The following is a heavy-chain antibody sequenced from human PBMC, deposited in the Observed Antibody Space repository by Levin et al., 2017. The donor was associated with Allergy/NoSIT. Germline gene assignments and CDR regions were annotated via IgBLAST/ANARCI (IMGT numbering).Heavy chain of an antibody. CDR3: ARGPSYSSSSWGVVDV. J-gene: IGHJ6*02. CDR2: ISSSSSTI. CDR1: GFTFSSYS. D-gene: IGHD6-6*01. Sequence: GGSLRLSCAASGFTFSSYSMNWVRQAPGKGLEWVSYISSSSSTIYYADSVKGRFTISRDNAKNSLYLQMNSLRDEDTAVYYCARGPSYSSSSWGVVDVWGQGTTVTVSS. V-gene: IGHV3-48*02.